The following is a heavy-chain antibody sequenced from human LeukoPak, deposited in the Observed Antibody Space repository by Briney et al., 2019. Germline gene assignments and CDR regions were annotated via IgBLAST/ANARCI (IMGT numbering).Heavy chain of an antibody. V-gene: IGHV3-33*01. Sequence: RPGGSLRLSCAASGFTFSSYGMHWVRQAPGKGLEWVAVIWYDGSNKYYADSVKGRFTISRDNSKNTLYLQMNSLRAEDTAVYYCARDGSLWLVENWFDPWGQGTLVTVSS. CDR1: GFTFSSYG. J-gene: IGHJ5*02. CDR3: ARDGSLWLVENWFDP. CDR2: IWYDGSNK. D-gene: IGHD2-21*01.